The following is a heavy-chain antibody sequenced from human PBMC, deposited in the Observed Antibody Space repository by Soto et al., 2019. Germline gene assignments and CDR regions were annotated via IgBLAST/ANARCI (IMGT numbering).Heavy chain of an antibody. CDR3: ARVSMGYDSSGYSPPFYP. Sequence: QVQLVQSGAEVKKPGASVKVSCKASGYTFTSYAMHWVRQAPGQRLEWMGWINAGNGNTKYSQKFQGRVTITRDTPARRSYMELGSLRTEHTPVYYCARVSMGYDSSGYSPPFYPWGQGTLVTLSS. J-gene: IGHJ5*02. CDR1: GYTFTSYA. CDR2: INAGNGNT. D-gene: IGHD3-22*01. V-gene: IGHV1-3*01.